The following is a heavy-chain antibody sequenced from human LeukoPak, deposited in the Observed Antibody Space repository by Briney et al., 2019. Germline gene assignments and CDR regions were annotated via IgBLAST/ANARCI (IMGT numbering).Heavy chain of an antibody. Sequence: GGSLRLSRAASGFTFSSYGMNWVRQAPGKGLEWVSAISGSGGSTYYADSVKGRFTISRDNSKNTLYLQMNSLRAEDTAVYYCARRAGAYSHPYDYWGQGTLVTVSS. J-gene: IGHJ4*02. D-gene: IGHD4/OR15-4a*01. CDR1: GFTFSSYG. V-gene: IGHV3-23*01. CDR3: ARRAGAYSHPYDY. CDR2: ISGSGGST.